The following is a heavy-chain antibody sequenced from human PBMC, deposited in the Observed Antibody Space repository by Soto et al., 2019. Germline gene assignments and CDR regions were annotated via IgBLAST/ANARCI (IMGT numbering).Heavy chain of an antibody. CDR1: CVSISNSSYY. J-gene: IGHJ1*01. CDR3: ARHGSY. CDR2: IYFRGST. V-gene: IGHV4-39*01. Sequence: QLQLQESGPGLVKPSETLSLTCSVSCVSISNSSYYWGWIRQSPGKGLEWVGTIYFRGSTFYNPSLKIRVTIPMDTSKNQLSLRLSSVTTADTAVYYCARHGSYWGHGTQVTVSS.